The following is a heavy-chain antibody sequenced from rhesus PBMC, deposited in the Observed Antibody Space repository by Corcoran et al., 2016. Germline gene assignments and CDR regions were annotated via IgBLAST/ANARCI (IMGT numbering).Heavy chain of an antibody. V-gene: IGHV4-76*01. CDR1: GYSISSGYD. Sequence: QVQLQESGPGVVKPSETLSLTCAVSGYSISSGYDWSWIRQPPGKGLEWIGYIYGSSGSTNYNPSLKNRVTSSKDTSKNQFSLKLSSVTAADTAVYYCARGYYSGSLNRGYFDLWGPGTPITISS. CDR2: IYGSSGST. CDR3: ARGYYSGSLNRGYFDL. D-gene: IGHD3-16*01. J-gene: IGHJ2*01.